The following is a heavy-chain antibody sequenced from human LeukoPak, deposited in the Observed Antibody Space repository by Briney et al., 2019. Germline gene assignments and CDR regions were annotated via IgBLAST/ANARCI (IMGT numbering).Heavy chain of an antibody. CDR2: IKQDGSEK. D-gene: IGHD1-20*01. Sequence: GGSLRLSCAASGFTFSTYWMTWVRQAPGKGLEWVANIKQDGSEKYYVDSVKGRFTISRDNAKNSLYLQMNSLRAEDTAVYYCARVTVSSSEVIFDYWGQGSLVTVSS. CDR3: ARVTVSSSEVIFDY. V-gene: IGHV3-7*02. J-gene: IGHJ4*02. CDR1: GFTFSTYW.